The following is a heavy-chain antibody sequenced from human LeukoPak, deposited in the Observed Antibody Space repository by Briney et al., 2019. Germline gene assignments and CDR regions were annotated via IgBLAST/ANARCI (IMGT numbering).Heavy chain of an antibody. CDR3: ARDHYDVLTGYYNGMDV. D-gene: IGHD3-9*01. J-gene: IGHJ6*02. CDR2: IYYSGNT. V-gene: IGHV4-61*01. CDR1: GGSISSSSYY. Sequence: NPSETLSLTCTVSGGSISSSSYYWGWIRQPPGKGLEWIGYIYYSGNTNYNPSLKSRVTISVDTSKKQFSLKLSSVTAADTAVYYCARDHYDVLTGYYNGMDVWGQGTTVTVSS.